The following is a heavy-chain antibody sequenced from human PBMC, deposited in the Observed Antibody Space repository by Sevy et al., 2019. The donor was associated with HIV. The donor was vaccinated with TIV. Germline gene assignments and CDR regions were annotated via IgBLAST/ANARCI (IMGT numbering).Heavy chain of an antibody. CDR2: ISYDGSNK. CDR1: GFTFSSYA. CDR3: ARDPTRITIFGVVPDISYYYYGMDV. D-gene: IGHD3-3*01. Sequence: GGSLGLSCAASGFTFSSYAMHWVRQAPGKGLEWVAVISYDGSNKYYADSVKGRFTISRDNSKNTMYLQMNSLRAEDTAVYYCARDPTRITIFGVVPDISYYYYGMDVWGQGTTVTVSS. J-gene: IGHJ6*02. V-gene: IGHV3-30*04.